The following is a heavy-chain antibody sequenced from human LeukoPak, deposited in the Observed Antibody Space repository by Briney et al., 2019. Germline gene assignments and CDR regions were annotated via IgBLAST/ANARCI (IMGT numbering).Heavy chain of an antibody. CDR1: GGSISSSSYY. CDR2: IYYSGST. J-gene: IGHJ5*02. CDR3: ARDTVQDSSSWYSRSATPGWFDP. Sequence: SETLSLTCTVSGGSISSSSYYWGWIRQPPGKGLEWIGSIYYSGSTYYNPSLKSRVTISVDTSKNQFSLKLSSVTAADTAVYYCARDTVQDSSSWYSRSATPGWFDPWGQGTLVTVSS. D-gene: IGHD6-13*01. V-gene: IGHV4-39*07.